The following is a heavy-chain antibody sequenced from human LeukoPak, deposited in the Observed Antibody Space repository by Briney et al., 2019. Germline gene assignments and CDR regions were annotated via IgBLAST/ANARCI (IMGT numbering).Heavy chain of an antibody. Sequence: GGSLRLSCAASGFTFSSYGMHWVRQAPGKGLQWVAIIWYDGSNKYYADSVKGRFTISRDNSKNTLYLQMNSLRAEDTAVYYCAKVDDSSGYYPQDWGQGTLVTVSS. D-gene: IGHD3-22*01. V-gene: IGHV3-33*06. J-gene: IGHJ4*02. CDR1: GFTFSSYG. CDR2: IWYDGSNK. CDR3: AKVDDSSGYYPQD.